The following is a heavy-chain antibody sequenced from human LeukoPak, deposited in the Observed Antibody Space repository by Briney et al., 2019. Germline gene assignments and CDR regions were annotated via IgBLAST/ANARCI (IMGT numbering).Heavy chain of an antibody. CDR3: ARDHSMRYSYED. J-gene: IGHJ4*02. Sequence: PSETLSLTCTVSGYSITSAYYWGWIRQPPGKGLEWIGSFFLKGSTYYNPSLKSRVTISVDTSKNQFSLKLSSVTAADTAVYYCARDHSMRYSYEDWGQGTLVTVSS. CDR2: FFLKGST. D-gene: IGHD5-18*01. CDR1: GYSITSAYY. V-gene: IGHV4-38-2*02.